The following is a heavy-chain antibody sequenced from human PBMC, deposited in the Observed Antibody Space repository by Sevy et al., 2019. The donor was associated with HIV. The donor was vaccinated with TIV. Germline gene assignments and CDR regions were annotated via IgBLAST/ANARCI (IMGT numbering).Heavy chain of an antibody. CDR1: GFTFSSYG. J-gene: IGHJ6*02. V-gene: IGHV3-33*01. CDR3: ARVGYYYDSSGYHLLGYYGMDV. D-gene: IGHD3-22*01. CDR2: IWYDGSNK. Sequence: GGSLRLSCAASGFTFSSYGMHWVRQAPGKGLEWVAVIWYDGSNKYYADSVKGRFTISRDNSKNTLYLQMNSLRAEDTAVYYCARVGYYYDSSGYHLLGYYGMDVWGQGTTVTVCS.